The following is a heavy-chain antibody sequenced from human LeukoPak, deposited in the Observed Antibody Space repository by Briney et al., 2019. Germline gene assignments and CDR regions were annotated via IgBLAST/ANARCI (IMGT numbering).Heavy chain of an antibody. Sequence: GGSLRLSCAASGFTFSSYWMSWVRQAPGKGLEWVANIRQDGSEKNYVDSVRGRFTISRDNAKNSLYLQMNSLRVEDTAVYYCARDKMQQSTEGSNFDHWGQGTLVTVSS. V-gene: IGHV3-7*01. CDR1: GFTFSSYW. D-gene: IGHD6-13*01. CDR3: ARDKMQQSTEGSNFDH. J-gene: IGHJ4*02. CDR2: IRQDGSEK.